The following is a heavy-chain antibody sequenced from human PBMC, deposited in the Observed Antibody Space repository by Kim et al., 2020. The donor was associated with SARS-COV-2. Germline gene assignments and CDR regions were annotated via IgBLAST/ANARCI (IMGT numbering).Heavy chain of an antibody. J-gene: IGHJ3*02. D-gene: IGHD3-22*01. CDR1: GGSFSGYY. Sequence: SETLSLTCAVYGGSFSGYYWSWIRQPPGKGLEWIGEINHSGSTNYNPSLKSRVTISVDTSKNQFSLKLSSVTAADTAVYYCAREAPTRTLYYYDSSGEDAFDIWGQGTMVTVS. V-gene: IGHV4-34*01. CDR2: INHSGST. CDR3: AREAPTRTLYYYDSSGEDAFDI.